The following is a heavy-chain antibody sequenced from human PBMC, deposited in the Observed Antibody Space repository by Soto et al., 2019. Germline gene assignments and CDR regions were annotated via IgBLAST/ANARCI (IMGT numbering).Heavy chain of an antibody. CDR2: ISACNGNT. CDR1: GYTFTSYG. D-gene: IGHD3-10*01. CDR3: AKMGDYYGSGSYFDY. J-gene: IGHJ4*02. V-gene: IGHV1-18*01. Sequence: ASVKVSCKASGYTFTSYGISWVRQAPGQGLEWMGWISACNGNTNYAQKLQGRVTMTTDTSTSTAYMELRSLRSDDTAVYYCAKMGDYYGSGSYFDYWGQGTLVAVSS.